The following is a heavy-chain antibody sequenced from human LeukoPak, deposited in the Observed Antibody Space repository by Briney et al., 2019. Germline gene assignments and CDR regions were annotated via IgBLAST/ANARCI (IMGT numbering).Heavy chain of an antibody. D-gene: IGHD3-22*01. CDR3: ARDGDSSALNWFDP. Sequence: SVKVSCKASGGTFSSYAISWVRQAPGQGPEWMGGIIPIFGTANYAQKFQGRVTITADESTSTAYMELSSLRSEDTAVYYCARDGDSSALNWFDPWGQGTLVTVSS. V-gene: IGHV1-69*13. CDR2: IIPIFGTA. CDR1: GGTFSSYA. J-gene: IGHJ5*02.